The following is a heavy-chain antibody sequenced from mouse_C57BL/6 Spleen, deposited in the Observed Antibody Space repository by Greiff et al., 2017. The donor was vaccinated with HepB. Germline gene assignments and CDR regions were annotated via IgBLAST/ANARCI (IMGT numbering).Heavy chain of an antibody. Sequence: VQLVESGAELVRPGASVTLSCKASGYTFTDYEMHWVKQTPVHGLEWIGAIDPETGGTAYNQKFKGKAILTADKSSSTAYMELRSLTSEDSAVYYCTRKGKLLDVWGTGTTVTVSS. D-gene: IGHD2-1*01. V-gene: IGHV1-15*01. CDR2: IDPETGGT. CDR1: GYTFTDYE. J-gene: IGHJ1*03. CDR3: TRKGKLLDV.